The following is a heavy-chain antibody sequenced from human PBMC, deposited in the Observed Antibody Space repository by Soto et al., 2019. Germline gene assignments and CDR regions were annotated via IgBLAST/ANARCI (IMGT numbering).Heavy chain of an antibody. Sequence: SETLSLTCTVSGGSISSSSYYWGWIRQPPGKGLEWIGSIYYSGSTYYNPSLKSRVTISVDTSKNQFSLKLSSVTAADTAVYYCARLGSGYPDFDYWGQGTLVTVSS. V-gene: IGHV4-39*01. CDR2: IYYSGST. CDR1: GGSISSSSYY. J-gene: IGHJ4*02. CDR3: ARLGSGYPDFDY. D-gene: IGHD3-22*01.